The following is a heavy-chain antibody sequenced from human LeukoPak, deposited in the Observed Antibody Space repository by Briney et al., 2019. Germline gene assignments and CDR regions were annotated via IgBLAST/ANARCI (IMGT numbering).Heavy chain of an antibody. CDR1: GGSISSGDYY. CDR2: IYYSGGT. Sequence: SQTLSLTCTVSGGSISSGDYYWSWIRQPPGKGLEWIGYIYYSGGTYYNPSLKSRVTMSVDTSKNQFSLKLSSVTAADSTVYYCAGSYFGVVKGRGPDVWGQGTTVTVSS. D-gene: IGHD3-3*01. J-gene: IGHJ6*02. V-gene: IGHV4-30-4*01. CDR3: AGSYFGVVKGRGPDV.